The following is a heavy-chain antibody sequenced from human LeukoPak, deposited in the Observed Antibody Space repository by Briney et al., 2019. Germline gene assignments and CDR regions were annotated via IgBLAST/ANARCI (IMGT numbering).Heavy chain of an antibody. Sequence: ASMKVSCKASGYTFTSYYMHWVRQAPGQGLEWMGIINPSGGSTSYAQKFQGRVTMTRDTSTSTVYMELSSLRSEDTAVYYCARDPYSYGSIDYWGQGALVTVSS. V-gene: IGHV1-46*03. CDR2: INPSGGST. CDR1: GYTFTSYY. CDR3: ARDPYSYGSIDY. D-gene: IGHD5-18*01. J-gene: IGHJ4*02.